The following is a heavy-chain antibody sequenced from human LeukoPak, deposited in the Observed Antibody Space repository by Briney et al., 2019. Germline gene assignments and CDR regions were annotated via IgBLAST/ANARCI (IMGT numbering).Heavy chain of an antibody. CDR3: ASCSTTSCLNRYYYYYMDV. CDR1: GFTFSDYT. J-gene: IGHJ6*03. CDR2: ISGSSYYI. D-gene: IGHD2-2*01. V-gene: IGHV3-21*01. Sequence: GGSLRLSCVASGFTFSDYTMNWVRQAPGKGLEWVSSISGSSYYIYYADSVKGRFTISRDNAKNSLYLQMNSLRAEDTSVYYCASCSTTSCLNRYYYYYMDVWGKGTTVTVSS.